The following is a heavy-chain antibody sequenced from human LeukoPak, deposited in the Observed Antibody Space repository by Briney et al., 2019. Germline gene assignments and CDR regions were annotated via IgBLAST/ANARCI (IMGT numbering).Heavy chain of an antibody. CDR1: GFTFSSYS. V-gene: IGHV3-21*01. CDR3: ARVRGYSYGPNDY. J-gene: IGHJ4*02. D-gene: IGHD5-18*01. CDR2: IGSSSSYI. Sequence: GGSLRLSCAASGFTFSSYSMNWVRQAPGKGLEWVSSIGSSSSYIYYADSVKGRFTISRDNAKNSLYLQMNSLRAEDTAVYYCARVRGYSYGPNDYWGQGTLVTVSS.